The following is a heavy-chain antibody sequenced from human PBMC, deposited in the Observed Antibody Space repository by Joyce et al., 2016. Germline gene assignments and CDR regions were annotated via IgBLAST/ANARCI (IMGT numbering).Heavy chain of an antibody. CDR2: IHYSGST. CDR3: ARVGGGAAAGRPFDY. Sequence: QVQLLESGPGLVKPSETLSLTCTVSGGSVSSGNYYWSWIRQPPGKRLEWIAYIHYSGSTPDNPSLKSRVTLSLDTSRNLVFLKLRSVTAADTAVYYCARVGGGAAAGRPFDYWGLGSLVTVSS. V-gene: IGHV4-61*01. D-gene: IGHD6-13*01. J-gene: IGHJ4*02. CDR1: GGSVSSGNYY.